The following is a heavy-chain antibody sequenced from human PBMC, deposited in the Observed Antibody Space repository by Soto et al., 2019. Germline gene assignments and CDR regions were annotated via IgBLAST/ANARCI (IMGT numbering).Heavy chain of an antibody. CDR1: GLTFSSYA. D-gene: IGHD3-3*01. Sequence: PVGSLRLSYTASGLTFSSYAMHWVRQAPGKGLEWVAVISYDGSNKYYADSVKGRFTISRDNSKNTLYLQMNSLRAEDTAVYYCARDKRDLRFLEWSYYFDFWGQGTLVTVSS. CDR2: ISYDGSNK. V-gene: IGHV3-30-3*01. CDR3: ARDKRDLRFLEWSYYFDF. J-gene: IGHJ4*02.